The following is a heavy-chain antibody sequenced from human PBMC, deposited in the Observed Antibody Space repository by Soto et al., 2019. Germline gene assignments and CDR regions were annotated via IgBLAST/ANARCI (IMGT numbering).Heavy chain of an antibody. CDR2: IYFTENT. Sequence: PSETLSPTCTASGGSIASSSHFWGWVRQPPGKGLEWIGTIYFTENTYYTPSLKSRLTMSIDTSKNEFSLRLNSVTAADTAVYYCAGQTFTIAAASYGRSNWFDPWGPGTLVTVSS. V-gene: IGHV4-39*01. CDR1: GGSIASSSHF. CDR3: AGQTFTIAAASYGRSNWFDP. J-gene: IGHJ5*02. D-gene: IGHD6-25*01.